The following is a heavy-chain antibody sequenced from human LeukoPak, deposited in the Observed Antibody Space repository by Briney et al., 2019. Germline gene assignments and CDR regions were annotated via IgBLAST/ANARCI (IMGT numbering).Heavy chain of an antibody. D-gene: IGHD6-13*01. Sequence: SETLSLTCTVSGGSISSSSYYWGWIRQPPGKGLEWIGSIYYSGSTYYNPSLKSRVTISVDTSKNQFSLKLSSVTAADTAVYYCARDPRIAAGEWFDPWGRGTLVTVSS. J-gene: IGHJ5*02. CDR2: IYYSGST. CDR1: GGSISSSSYY. CDR3: ARDPRIAAGEWFDP. V-gene: IGHV4-39*07.